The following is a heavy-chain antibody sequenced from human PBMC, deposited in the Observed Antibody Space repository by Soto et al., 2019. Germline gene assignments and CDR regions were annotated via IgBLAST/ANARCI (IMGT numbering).Heavy chain of an antibody. CDR1: GFTFSSYG. D-gene: IGHD3-10*01. CDR2: ISYDGSNK. Sequence: QVQLVESGGGVVQPGRSLRLSCAASGFTFSSYGMHWVRQAPGKGLEWVAVISYDGSNKYYADSVKGRFTISRDNSKNTLYLQMNSLRAEDTAVYYCAKALWFGDSEFYYYYYGMDVWGQGTTVTVSS. CDR3: AKALWFGDSEFYYYYYGMDV. J-gene: IGHJ6*02. V-gene: IGHV3-30*18.